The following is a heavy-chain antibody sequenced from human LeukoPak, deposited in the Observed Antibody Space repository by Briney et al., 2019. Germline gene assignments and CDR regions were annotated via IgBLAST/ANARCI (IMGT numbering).Heavy chain of an antibody. Sequence: GGSLRLSCAASGFTFSTAWMNWVRQAPGKGLEWVGRIRRKADGGRADYAAAVEGRFTISGDDSKNTLYLQMNSLKTEDTAVYYCTAYASALGWYWGQGTLVTVSS. D-gene: IGHD3-10*01. CDR3: TAYASALGWY. CDR2: IRRKADGGRA. CDR1: GFTFSTAW. J-gene: IGHJ4*02. V-gene: IGHV3-15*01.